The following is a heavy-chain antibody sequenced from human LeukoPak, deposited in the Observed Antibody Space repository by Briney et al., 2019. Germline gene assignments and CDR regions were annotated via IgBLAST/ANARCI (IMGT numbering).Heavy chain of an antibody. CDR1: GFTFSTYA. D-gene: IGHD1-14*01. V-gene: IGHV3-30-3*01. Sequence: GGSLRLSCAASGFTFSTYAMHWVRQAPGQGLGGVAVISHDGGTKHYADSVKGRFTISRDNSKNTLYLQMNNLRTEDTAVYSCARDDSDRGQYYSDSWGQGTLVTVSS. CDR3: ARDDSDRGQYYSDS. CDR2: ISHDGGTK. J-gene: IGHJ4*02.